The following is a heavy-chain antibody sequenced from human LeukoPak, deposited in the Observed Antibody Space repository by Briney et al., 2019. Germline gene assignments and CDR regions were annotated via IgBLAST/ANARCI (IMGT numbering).Heavy chain of an antibody. CDR1: GGSINSFY. D-gene: IGHD3-22*01. CDR2: IYYSGIT. J-gene: IGHJ4*02. Sequence: SETLSLTCNVSGGSINSFYWSWIRQSPGKGLGWIGYIYYSGITNYNPSLNSRVTISVDTSRKEFFLKMNSVTAADTAVYYCARSDSSGYYSEYWGQGTLVTVSS. CDR3: ARSDSSGYYSEY. V-gene: IGHV4-59*01.